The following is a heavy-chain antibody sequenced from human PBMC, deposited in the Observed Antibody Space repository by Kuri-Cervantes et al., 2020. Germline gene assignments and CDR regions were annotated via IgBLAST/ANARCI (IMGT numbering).Heavy chain of an antibody. Sequence: GESLKISCAASGFTVSSNYMSWVRQAPGKGLEWVSVIYSGGSTYYADSVKGRFTISRDNSKNTLYLQMNSLRVEDTAVYYCAKGGWYGAFDIWGQGTMVTVSS. CDR2: IYSGGST. V-gene: IGHV3-53*01. J-gene: IGHJ3*02. D-gene: IGHD6-19*01. CDR1: GFTVSSNY. CDR3: AKGGWYGAFDI.